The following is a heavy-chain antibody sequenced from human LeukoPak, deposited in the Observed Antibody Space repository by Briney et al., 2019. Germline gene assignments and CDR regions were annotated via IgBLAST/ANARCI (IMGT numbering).Heavy chain of an antibody. J-gene: IGHJ5*01. Sequence: GGSLRLSCVGSRFRFSSYDMNWVRQAPGRGLEWLSYLTRTSSATWYADSVKGRFTIFRDNAKSSLYLQMNSLRVEDTAVYYCATGGSEYRSDWFDSWGQGTLVNVAS. CDR2: LTRTSSAT. V-gene: IGHV3-48*01. D-gene: IGHD5-18*01. CDR3: ATGGSEYRSDWFDS. CDR1: RFRFSSYD.